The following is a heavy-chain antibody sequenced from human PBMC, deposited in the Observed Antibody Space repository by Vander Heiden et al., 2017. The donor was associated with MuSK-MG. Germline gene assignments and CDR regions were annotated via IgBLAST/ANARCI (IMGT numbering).Heavy chain of an antibody. CDR2: LSAGGGSP. V-gene: IGHV3-23*01. J-gene: IGHJ4*02. D-gene: IGHD5-18*01. Sequence: EVQLLESGGALVQPGGSLRLSCAASGFNFSNYAMGWVRQDPGRGLHGVSVLSAGGGSPYYPDAVKGRFTISRDNSKNTLYLQMNSLRAEDTALYYCATFSGFNYGYSAYWGQGTLVTVSS. CDR1: GFNFSNYA. CDR3: ATFSGFNYGYSAY.